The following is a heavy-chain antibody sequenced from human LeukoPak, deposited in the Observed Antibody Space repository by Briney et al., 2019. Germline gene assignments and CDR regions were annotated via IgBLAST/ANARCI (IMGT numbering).Heavy chain of an antibody. V-gene: IGHV4-34*01. D-gene: IGHD3-10*01. Sequence: SETLSLTCAVYGGSFSGYYWGWIRQPPGKGLEWIGRIYYSGSTYYNPSLKSRVTISVDTSKNQFSLKLSSVTAADTAVYYCARRLTGYGSGSYFKSGVDYWGQGTLVTVSS. CDR2: IYYSGST. CDR1: GGSFSGYY. CDR3: ARRLTGYGSGSYFKSGVDY. J-gene: IGHJ4*02.